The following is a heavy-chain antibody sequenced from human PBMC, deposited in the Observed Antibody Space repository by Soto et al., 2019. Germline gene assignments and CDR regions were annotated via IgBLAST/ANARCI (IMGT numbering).Heavy chain of an antibody. CDR3: ARPSSIAVAGTGFDY. V-gene: IGHV3-30-3*01. CDR2: ISYDGSNK. D-gene: IGHD6-19*01. Sequence: GGSLRLSCAASGFTFSSYAMHWVRQAPGKGLEWVAVISYDGSNKYYADSVKGRFTISRDNSKNTLYLQMNSLRAEDTAVYYCARPSSIAVAGTGFDYWGQGTLVTVSS. CDR1: GFTFSSYA. J-gene: IGHJ4*02.